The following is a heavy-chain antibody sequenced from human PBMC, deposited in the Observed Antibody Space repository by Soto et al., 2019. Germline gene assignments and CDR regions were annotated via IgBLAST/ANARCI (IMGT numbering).Heavy chain of an antibody. D-gene: IGHD1-7*01. J-gene: IGHJ4*02. CDR2: SIPVLGTT. CDR3: SIHEARTRVSFDY. V-gene: IGHV1-69*01. Sequence: QVQLVQSGAEVKKSGSSVRVSCKASGGTFSNYAISWVRQAPGQGLEWMGGSIPVLGTTNYAQKFQGRVTVTADESTSTAYMELSSLRSEDTAIYFCSIHEARTRVSFDYWGQGTLVTVSS. CDR1: GGTFSNYA.